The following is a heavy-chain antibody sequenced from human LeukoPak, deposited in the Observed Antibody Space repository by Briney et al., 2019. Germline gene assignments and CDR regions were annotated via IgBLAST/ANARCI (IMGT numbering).Heavy chain of an antibody. CDR3: AKASLQYAHYYDSSGYYDY. D-gene: IGHD3-22*01. V-gene: IGHV3-9*01. CDR1: GFTFEDYA. CDR2: ISWNSGRI. Sequence: PGRSLRLSCAASGFTFEDYAMHWVRQVPGKGLEWVSGISWNSGRIGYADSVKGRFTISRDNAKNSLYLQMNSLRAEDTALYYCAKASLQYAHYYDSSGYYDYWGQGTLVTVSS. J-gene: IGHJ4*02.